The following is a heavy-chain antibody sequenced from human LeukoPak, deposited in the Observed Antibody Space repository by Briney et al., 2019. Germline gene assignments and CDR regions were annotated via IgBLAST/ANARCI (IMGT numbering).Heavy chain of an antibody. CDR1: GFTFSSYS. V-gene: IGHV3-48*01. CDR2: ISSSSSTI. J-gene: IGHJ4*02. D-gene: IGHD2-2*01. CDR3: TRTKDIVVEPAAPDY. Sequence: GGSLRLSCAASGFTFSSYSMNWVRQAPGKGLEWVSYISSSSSTIYYADSVKGRFTISRDDSQNTAYLQMNSLKTEDTAVYYCTRTKDIVVEPAAPDYWGQGTLVTVSS.